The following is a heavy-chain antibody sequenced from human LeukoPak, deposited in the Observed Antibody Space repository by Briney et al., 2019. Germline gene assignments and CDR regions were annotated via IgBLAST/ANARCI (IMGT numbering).Heavy chain of an antibody. CDR1: SSYY. D-gene: IGHD2-15*01. V-gene: IGHV3-23*01. CDR3: AKDRGMTGYCSGGSCYLFDY. CDR2: ISGSGGST. J-gene: IGHJ4*02. Sequence: SSYYWGWVRQAPGKGLEWVSAISGSGGSTYYADSVKGRFTISRDNSKNTLYLQMNSLRAEDTAVYYCAKDRGMTGYCSGGSCYLFDYWGQGTLVTVSS.